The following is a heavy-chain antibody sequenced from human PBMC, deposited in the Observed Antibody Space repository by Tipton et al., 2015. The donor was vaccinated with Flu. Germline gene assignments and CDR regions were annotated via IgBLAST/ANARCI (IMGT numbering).Heavy chain of an antibody. J-gene: IGHJ4*02. CDR1: GSSFTNYW. CDR3: ARGSGSETYVIFYF. V-gene: IGHV5-51*03. Sequence: VQLVQSGAEVKKPGESLKISCKVSGSSFTNYWIAWVRQMPGKGLEWMGIIYLSDSDARYSPSFQGQVTISADKSIFTAYLLWSSLKASDTAMYYCARGSGSETYVIFYFWGQGTLVTVSS. D-gene: IGHD3-10*01. CDR2: IYLSDSDA.